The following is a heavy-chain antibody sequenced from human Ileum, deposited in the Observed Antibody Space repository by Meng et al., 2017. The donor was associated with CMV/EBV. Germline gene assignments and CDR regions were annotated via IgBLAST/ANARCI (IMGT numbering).Heavy chain of an antibody. CDR3: AKALGIDFSDFDY. Sequence: EVQLLESGGGLIQPGGSLRLSCAASEFTFSDYMMSWVRQAPGKGLDWVSAISGSGGTTYYADSVKGRFTISRDNSKNTLFLQMNSLRAEDTAVYYCAKALGIDFSDFDYWGRGTLVTVSS. D-gene: IGHD2/OR15-2a*01. V-gene: IGHV3-23*01. CDR1: EFTFSDYM. J-gene: IGHJ4*02. CDR2: ISGSGGTT.